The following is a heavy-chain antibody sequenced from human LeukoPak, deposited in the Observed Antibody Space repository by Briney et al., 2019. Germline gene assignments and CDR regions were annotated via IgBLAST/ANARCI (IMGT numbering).Heavy chain of an antibody. V-gene: IGHV1-18*01. CDR1: GYTFTIYG. Sequence: PSVSVSSTASGYTFTIYGISWARQAPGQGLEGMGWIRAYNGNTNYAQKLQGRVTMTTDTSTSTAYMELRSLRSDDTAVYYCARDAPTSTYYYYYVDVWGKGTTVTVSS. CDR3: ARDAPTSTYYYYYVDV. D-gene: IGHD2-2*01. CDR2: IRAYNGNT. J-gene: IGHJ6*03.